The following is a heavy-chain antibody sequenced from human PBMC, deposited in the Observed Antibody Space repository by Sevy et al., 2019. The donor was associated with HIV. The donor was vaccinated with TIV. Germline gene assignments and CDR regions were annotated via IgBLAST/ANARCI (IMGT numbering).Heavy chain of an antibody. J-gene: IGHJ4*02. D-gene: IGHD6-13*01. Sequence: GGSLRLSCAASGFTFSSYAMSWVRQAPGKGLEWVSAISGSGGSTYYADSVKGRFTISRDNSKNTLYLQMNRLRAEHKVVCHSPKDRAVSSYAADLTGSWGGYFDYWGQGTLVTVSS. CDR1: GFTFSSYA. CDR3: PKDRAVSSYAADLTGSWGGYFDY. V-gene: IGHV3-23*01. CDR2: ISGSGGST.